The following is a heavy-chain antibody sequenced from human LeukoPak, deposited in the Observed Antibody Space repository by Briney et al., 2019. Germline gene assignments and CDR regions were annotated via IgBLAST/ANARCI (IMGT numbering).Heavy chain of an antibody. CDR3: ARGEYSSRGQGCWFDP. D-gene: IGHD6-13*01. J-gene: IGHJ5*02. CDR2: ISSSSSYI. Sequence: GGSLRLSCAASGFPFSSYSMNWVRQAPGKGLEWVSSISSSSSYIYYADSVKGRFTISRDNAKNSLYLQMNSLRAEDTAVYYCARGEYSSRGQGCWFDPWGQGTLVTVSS. V-gene: IGHV3-21*01. CDR1: GFPFSSYS.